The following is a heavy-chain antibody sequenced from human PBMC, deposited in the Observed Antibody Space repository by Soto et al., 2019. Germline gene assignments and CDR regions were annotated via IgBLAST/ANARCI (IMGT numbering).Heavy chain of an antibody. V-gene: IGHV3-30*18. D-gene: IGHD3-3*01. CDR1: GFIFSTYG. CDR2: ISYDGSNK. CDR3: AKDPARYYDFRSGPGRYGMDV. Sequence: VQLVESGGGVVQPGRSLRLSCAASGFIFSTYGIHWVRQAPGKGLEWVARISYDGSNKYYGDSVKGRFSISRDNSKNTLYLQMNRLRPEDTAVYYCAKDPARYYDFRSGPGRYGMDVWGQGTTVTVSS. J-gene: IGHJ6*02.